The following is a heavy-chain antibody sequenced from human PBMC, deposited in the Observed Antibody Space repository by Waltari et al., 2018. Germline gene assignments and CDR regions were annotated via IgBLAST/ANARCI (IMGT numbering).Heavy chain of an antibody. V-gene: IGHV1-2*02. J-gene: IGHJ4*02. D-gene: IGHD7-27*01. CDR1: GNTLTGYY. CDR3: ALLPNFNEYLFDF. CDR2: MHPANGGT. Sequence: VQLVQSGAEVKNPGASVRISCKLSGNTLTGYYLHWVRQAPGQGLEFLGWMHPANGGTRYTQKFQGRVALTRDTSIETSYMELSRLTSEDTAIYFCALLPNFNEYLFDFWGQGTLVTVSS.